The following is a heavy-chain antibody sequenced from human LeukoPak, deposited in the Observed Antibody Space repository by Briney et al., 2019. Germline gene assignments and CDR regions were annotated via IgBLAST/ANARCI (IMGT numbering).Heavy chain of an antibody. CDR1: GGSFSGYY. D-gene: IGHD5-12*01. V-gene: IGHV4-34*01. Sequence: MSSETLSLTCAVYGGSFSGYYWSWIRQPPGKGLEWTGEINHSGSTNYNPSLKSRVTISVDTSKNQFSLKLSSVTAADTAVYYCARQKYRPNWFDPWGQGTLVTVSS. CDR3: ARQKYRPNWFDP. CDR2: INHSGST. J-gene: IGHJ5*02.